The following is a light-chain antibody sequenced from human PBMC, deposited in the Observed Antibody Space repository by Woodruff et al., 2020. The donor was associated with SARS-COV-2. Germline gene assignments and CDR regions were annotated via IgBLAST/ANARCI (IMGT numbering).Light chain of an antibody. CDR2: EVN. CDR3: SSYTSISTRYV. V-gene: IGLV2-14*01. Sequence: VGGNNYVSWYQQRPGKAPKLIIYEVNSRPSGVSNRFSGSKSGSTASLTISGLQAEDEADYFCSSYTSISTRYVFGTGTKVTVL. J-gene: IGLJ1*01. CDR1: VGGNNY.